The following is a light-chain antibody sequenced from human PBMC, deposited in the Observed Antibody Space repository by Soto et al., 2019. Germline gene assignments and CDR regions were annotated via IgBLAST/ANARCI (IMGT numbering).Light chain of an antibody. CDR1: ASLLRSDGKTS. V-gene: IGKV2D-29*01. Sequence: DIVMTQTPLSLSVTPVQTASISFKSSASLLRSDGKTSLFWYLQKPGQPPQLLIYEVSNRFSGVPDRFSGSGSGTEFTLKISRVEAEDVGIFYCMQSIQVPITFGQGTRLEIK. CDR3: MQSIQVPIT. CDR2: EVS. J-gene: IGKJ5*01.